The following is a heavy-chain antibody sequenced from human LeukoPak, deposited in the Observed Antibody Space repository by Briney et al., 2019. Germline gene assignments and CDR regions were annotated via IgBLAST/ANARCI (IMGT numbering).Heavy chain of an antibody. Sequence: PGGSLRLSCAASGFTFSSYGMHWVRQAPGKGLEWVAFIRYDGSNKYYADSVKGRFTISRDNSKNTLYLQMNSLRAEDTAVYYCATVYCSSTSRYGDLDYWGQGTLVTVSS. CDR2: IRYDGSNK. J-gene: IGHJ4*02. D-gene: IGHD2-2*01. CDR3: ATVYCSSTSRYGDLDY. CDR1: GFTFSSYG. V-gene: IGHV3-30*02.